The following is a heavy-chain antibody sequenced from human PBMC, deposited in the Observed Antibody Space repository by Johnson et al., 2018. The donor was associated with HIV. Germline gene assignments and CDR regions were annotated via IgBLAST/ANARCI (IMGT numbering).Heavy chain of an antibody. D-gene: IGHD3-9*01. V-gene: IGHV3-33*06. J-gene: IGHJ3*01. Sequence: QVHLVESGGGVVQPGRSLRLSCAASRFTFSYFGMHWVRQAPGKGLEWVAVIWYDGSTKYYSDSVKGRFTVSRDNSKNTLYLQLNSLRVEDTAVYYCAKDVLRSFNWLPDSFDVWGQGTVVTVSS. CDR2: IWYDGSTK. CDR1: RFTFSYFG. CDR3: AKDVLRSFNWLPDSFDV.